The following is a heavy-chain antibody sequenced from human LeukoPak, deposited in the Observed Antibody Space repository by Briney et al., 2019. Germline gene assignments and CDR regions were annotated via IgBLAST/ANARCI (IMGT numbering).Heavy chain of an antibody. CDR3: ARLSSLANIAARGRTWLDP. V-gene: IGHV4-34*11. CDR1: GGSFSGYY. D-gene: IGHD6-6*01. CDR2: IYYSGST. Sequence: SETLSLTCAVYGGSFSGYYRSWIRQPPGKGLEWIGHIYYSGSTNYSPSLKSRVTISVDTSKNQFSLKLSSVTAADTAVYYCARLSSLANIAARGRTWLDPWGQGSLVTVSS. J-gene: IGHJ5*02.